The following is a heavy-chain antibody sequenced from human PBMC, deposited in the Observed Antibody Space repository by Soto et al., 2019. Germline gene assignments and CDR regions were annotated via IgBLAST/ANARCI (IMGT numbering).Heavy chain of an antibody. CDR2: INHSGST. J-gene: IGHJ6*02. CDR1: GGSFSGYY. Sequence: QVQLQQWGAGLLKPSETLSLTCAVYGGSFSGYYWSWIRQPPGKGLEWIGEINHSGSTNYNPSLKGRVTVSVATSKNQFSLKLSSVTAADTAVYYCARALWFGENYYGMDVWGQGTTVTVSS. V-gene: IGHV4-34*01. D-gene: IGHD3-10*01. CDR3: ARALWFGENYYGMDV.